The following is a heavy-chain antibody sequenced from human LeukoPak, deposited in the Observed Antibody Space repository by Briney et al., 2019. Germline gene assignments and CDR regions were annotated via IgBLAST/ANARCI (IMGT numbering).Heavy chain of an antibody. V-gene: IGHV3-23*01. D-gene: IGHD5/OR15-5a*01. CDR1: GFTFSSYA. J-gene: IGHJ3*02. CDR3: ARRTSVTGAFHI. Sequence: GGSLRLSCAASGFTFSSYAMSWVHQAPGKGLEWVSAIGGSGVSTYYADSVKGRFTISRDNSNNTLYLQMNSLRAEDTAVYHCARRTSVTGAFHIWGQGTMVTVSS. CDR2: IGGSGVST.